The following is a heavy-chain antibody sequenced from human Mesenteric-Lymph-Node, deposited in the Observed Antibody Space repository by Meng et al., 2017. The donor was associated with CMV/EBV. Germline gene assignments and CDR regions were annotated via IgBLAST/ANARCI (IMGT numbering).Heavy chain of an antibody. Sequence: GESLKISCAASGFTVSSNYMSWVRQAPGKGLEWVSTVRATDGNTFYADSVKDRFTISRDNSKNTLYLQMNSLRAEDTALYYCAGFDLDAFEIWGHGTMVTVSS. CDR1: GFTVSSNY. J-gene: IGHJ3*02. CDR2: VRATDGNT. V-gene: IGHV3-23*01. CDR3: AGFDLDAFEI.